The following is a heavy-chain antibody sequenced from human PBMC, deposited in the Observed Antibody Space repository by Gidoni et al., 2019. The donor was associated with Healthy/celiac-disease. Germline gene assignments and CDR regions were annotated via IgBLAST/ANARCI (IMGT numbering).Heavy chain of an antibody. CDR3: AKDISTYYGSGALFDY. V-gene: IGHV3-9*01. Sequence: EVQLVESGGGCVQPGWSLRLPCAASGFTFDEYAMHWVRQAPGKGLEWVSGISWNSGSIGYADSVKGRFTISRDNAKNSLYLQMNSLRAEDTALYYCAKDISTYYGSGALFDYWGQGTLVTVSS. J-gene: IGHJ4*02. D-gene: IGHD3-10*01. CDR2: ISWNSGSI. CDR1: GFTFDEYA.